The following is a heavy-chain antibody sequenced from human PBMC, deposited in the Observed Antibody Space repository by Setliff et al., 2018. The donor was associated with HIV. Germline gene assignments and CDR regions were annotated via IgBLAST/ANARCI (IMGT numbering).Heavy chain of an antibody. V-gene: IGHV1-69*10. CDR2: LIPIVDIA. J-gene: IGHJ3*02. CDR3: AKGPNFEDAFDI. CDR1: GGTFSNYA. Sequence: SVKVSCKASGGTFSNYAFSWVRQAPGQGLEWMGGLIPIVDIAKSTQKFRDRVTFTAGESTKTAQMELSGLTFEDTAVYYCAKGPNFEDAFDIWGQGTVVTVSS. D-gene: IGHD2-8*01.